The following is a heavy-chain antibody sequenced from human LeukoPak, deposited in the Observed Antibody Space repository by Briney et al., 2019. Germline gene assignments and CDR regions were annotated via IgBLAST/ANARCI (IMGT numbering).Heavy chain of an antibody. Sequence: PSETLSLTCTVSGGSISSYYWSWIRQPAGKGLEWIGRIYTSGSTNYNPSLKSRVTMSVDTSKNQFSLKLSSVTAADTAVYYCARQVNSRRIAAAGTLRTRSWFDPWGQGTLVTVSS. CDR1: GGSISSYY. CDR3: ARQVNSRRIAAAGTLRTRSWFDP. D-gene: IGHD6-13*01. CDR2: IYTSGST. V-gene: IGHV4-4*07. J-gene: IGHJ5*02.